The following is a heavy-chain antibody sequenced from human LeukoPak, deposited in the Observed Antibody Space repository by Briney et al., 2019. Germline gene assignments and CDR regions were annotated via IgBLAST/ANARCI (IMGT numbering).Heavy chain of an antibody. J-gene: IGHJ4*02. CDR3: ARDRADGYNYGDSLDN. Sequence: GGSLRLSCVASGFTVSNNYMSWVRQAPGKGLEWVSVIYSNGKAYYIDSVKGRFTISRDISQNTFLQMNNLRAEDTAVYYCARDRADGYNYGDSLDNWGQGVLVTVSS. V-gene: IGHV3-66*01. CDR2: IYSNGKA. D-gene: IGHD5-18*01. CDR1: GFTVSNNY.